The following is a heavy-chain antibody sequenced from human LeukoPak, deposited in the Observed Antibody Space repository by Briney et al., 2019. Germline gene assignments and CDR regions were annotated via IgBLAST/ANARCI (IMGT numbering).Heavy chain of an antibody. CDR1: GYRFTSYW. Sequence: GESLKISCKGSGYRFTSYWIGWVRQMPGKGLEWMGIIYPGDSDTRYSPSFQGQVTISADKSISTAYLRWSSLKASDTAMYYCARVYCSGGSCYSGQYYYYDMDVWGQGTTVTVSS. V-gene: IGHV5-51*01. J-gene: IGHJ6*02. CDR2: IYPGDSDT. D-gene: IGHD2-15*01. CDR3: ARVYCSGGSCYSGQYYYYDMDV.